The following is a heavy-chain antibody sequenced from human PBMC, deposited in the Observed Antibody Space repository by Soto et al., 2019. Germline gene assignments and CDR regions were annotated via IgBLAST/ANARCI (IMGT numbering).Heavy chain of an antibody. CDR2: INHSGST. Sequence: XETLSLTCAVYGGSCSGYYWSWIRQPPGKGLEWIGEINHSGSTNYNPSLKSRVTISVDTSKNQFSLKLSSVTAADTAVYYCAGTVLRFLEWLPTDVWGQGTTVTVSS. CDR1: GGSCSGYY. D-gene: IGHD3-3*01. J-gene: IGHJ6*02. V-gene: IGHV4-34*01. CDR3: AGTVLRFLEWLPTDV.